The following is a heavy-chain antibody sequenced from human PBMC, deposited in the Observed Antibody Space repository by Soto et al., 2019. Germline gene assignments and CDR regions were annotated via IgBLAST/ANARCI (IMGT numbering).Heavy chain of an antibody. D-gene: IGHD3-22*01. CDR1: GGTFSSYA. CDR3: ARDMSRITMIVVVNRGYYYGMDG. CDR2: IIPIFGTA. Sequence: QVQLVQSGAEVKKPGSSVKVSCKASGGTFSSYAISWVRQAPGQGLEWMGGIIPIFGTANYAQKFQGRVTMTADESTSTAYMELSSLRSEDTAVYYCARDMSRITMIVVVNRGYYYGMDGWGQGTTVTVSS. V-gene: IGHV1-69*01. J-gene: IGHJ6*02.